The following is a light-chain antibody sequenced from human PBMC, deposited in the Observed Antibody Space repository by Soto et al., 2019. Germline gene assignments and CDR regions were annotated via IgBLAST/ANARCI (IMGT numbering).Light chain of an antibody. CDR3: QQYGSSPYT. CDR2: GAS. Sequence: EIVLTQSPGTLSLSPGERATLSCRASQSVSTSSLAWYQQKPGQAPRLLIYGASSRATGIPDRVSGSGSGADFTLSISRLEPEDFEMYYCQQYGSSPYTLGQGTKLAIK. J-gene: IGKJ2*01. CDR1: QSVSTSS. V-gene: IGKV3-20*01.